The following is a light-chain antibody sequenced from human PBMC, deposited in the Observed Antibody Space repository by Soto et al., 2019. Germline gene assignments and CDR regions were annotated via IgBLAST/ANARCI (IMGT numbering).Light chain of an antibody. J-gene: IGKJ1*01. CDR3: QQYNSYSAWT. CDR2: DAS. CDR1: QSISSW. V-gene: IGKV1-5*01. Sequence: DIQMTQSPSTLSASVGARFNITCRASQSISSWLAWYQQKPGKAPKLLIYDASSLESGVPSRFSGSGSATEFTLTISSLQPDDFATYYCQQYNSYSAWTFGHGTKVDIK.